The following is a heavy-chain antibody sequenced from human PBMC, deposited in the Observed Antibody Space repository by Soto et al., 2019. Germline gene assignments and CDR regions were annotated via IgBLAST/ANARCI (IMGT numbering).Heavy chain of an antibody. V-gene: IGHV3-33*01. CDR3: ARDGPDIVVVPAAIPTLYYGMDV. J-gene: IGHJ6*02. Sequence: LRLSCAASGFTFSSYGMHWVRQAPGKGLEWVAVIWYDGSNKYYADSVKGRFTISRDNSKNTLYLQMNSLRAEDTAVYYCARDGPDIVVVPAAIPTLYYGMDVWGQGTTVTVYS. D-gene: IGHD2-2*01. CDR2: IWYDGSNK. CDR1: GFTFSSYG.